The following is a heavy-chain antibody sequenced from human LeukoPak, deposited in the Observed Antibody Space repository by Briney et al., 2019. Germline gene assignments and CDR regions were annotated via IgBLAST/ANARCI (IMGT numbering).Heavy chain of an antibody. CDR2: INHSGST. Sequence: SETLSLTCAVYGGSFSGYYWSWIRQPLGKGLEWIGEINHSGSTNYNPSLKSRVTISVDTSKKQFSLKLSSVTAADTAVYYCARYCSSTSCRAPYYGMDVWGKGTTVTVSS. CDR1: GGSFSGYY. CDR3: ARYCSSTSCRAPYYGMDV. J-gene: IGHJ6*04. D-gene: IGHD2-2*01. V-gene: IGHV4-34*01.